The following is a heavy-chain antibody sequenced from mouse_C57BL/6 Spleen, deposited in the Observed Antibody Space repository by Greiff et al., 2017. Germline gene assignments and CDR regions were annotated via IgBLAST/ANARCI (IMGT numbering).Heavy chain of an antibody. CDR3: ARSGPYGPYWDFDV. CDR1: GYAFSSSW. D-gene: IGHD1-1*02. J-gene: IGHJ1*03. CDR2: IYPGDGDT. Sequence: QVQLQQSGPELVKPGASVKISCKASGYAFSSSWMNWVKQRPGKGLEWIGRIYPGDGDTNYNGKFKGKATLTADKSSSTAYMQLSSLTSEDSAVYFCARSGPYGPYWDFDVWGTGTTVTVSS. V-gene: IGHV1-82*01.